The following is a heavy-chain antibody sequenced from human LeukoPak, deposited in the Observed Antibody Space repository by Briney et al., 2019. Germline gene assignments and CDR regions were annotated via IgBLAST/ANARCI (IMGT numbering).Heavy chain of an antibody. CDR1: GYTFTSYD. J-gene: IGHJ4*02. CDR3: ARSIRVGGNFDY. CDR2: MNPNSGNT. Sequence: ASVKVSCKASGYTFTSYDINWVRQATGQGLEWMGWMNPNSGNTGYAQKFQGRVTMTRNTSISTAYMELSSLRSEDTAVYYCARSIRVGGNFDYWGQGTLVTVSS. V-gene: IGHV1-8*01. D-gene: IGHD4-23*01.